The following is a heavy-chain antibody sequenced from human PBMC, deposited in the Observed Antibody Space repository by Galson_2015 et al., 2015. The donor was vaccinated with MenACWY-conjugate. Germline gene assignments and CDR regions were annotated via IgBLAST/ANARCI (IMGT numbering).Heavy chain of an antibody. J-gene: IGHJ6*02. CDR3: ARHSGIAWTGTRRMDV. V-gene: IGHV3-48*04. CDR1: GFTFSSYS. CDR2: ISSSSSTI. Sequence: SLRLSCAATGFTFSSYSMNWVRQAPGKGLEWVSYISSSSSTIYYADSVKGRLTISRDNAKNSLYLQMNSLRAEDTAVYHCARHSGIAWTGTRRMDVWGQGTTVTVSS. D-gene: IGHD6-13*01.